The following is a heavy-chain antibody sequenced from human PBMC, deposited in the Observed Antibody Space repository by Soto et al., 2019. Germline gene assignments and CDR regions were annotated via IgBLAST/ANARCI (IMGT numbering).Heavy chain of an antibody. CDR1: GYTFTHFG. Sequence: QVQLVQSGAEVKKPGASVRVSCKASGYTFTHFGVSWVRQAPGQVLEWMGWINAYNANTDYAQKIQGRVTMTTDTSTSKAYMDLRSLRSDDTAVYYCARAIARCYGYTTLDSWGQGTLVTVSS. D-gene: IGHD5-18*01. CDR3: ARAIARCYGYTTLDS. J-gene: IGHJ5*01. CDR2: INAYNANT. V-gene: IGHV1-18*01.